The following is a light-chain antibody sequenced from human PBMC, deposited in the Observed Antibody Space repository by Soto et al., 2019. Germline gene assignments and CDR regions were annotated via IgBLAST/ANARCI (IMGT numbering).Light chain of an antibody. CDR3: AAWEDSLGV. CDR1: SSNIGSNY. J-gene: IGLJ1*01. CDR2: RNN. V-gene: IGLV1-47*01. Sequence: QSVLTQPPSASWTPGQRVTISCSGSSSNIGSNYVYWYQQLPGTAPKLLIYRNNQRPSGVPDRFSGSKSGTSASLAISGLRSDDEADYYCAAWEDSLGVFGTGTQLTVL.